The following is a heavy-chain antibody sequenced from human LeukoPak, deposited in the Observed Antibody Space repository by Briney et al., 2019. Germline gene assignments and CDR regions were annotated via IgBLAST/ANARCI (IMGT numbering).Heavy chain of an antibody. J-gene: IGHJ5*02. Sequence: SETLSLTCAVSGSSISSGYYWGWIRQPPGKGLEWIGSIYHSGSTYYNPSLKSRVTISVDTSKNQFSLKLSSVTAADTAVYYCARVVVVPAAMSYNWFDPWGQGTLVTVSS. CDR3: ARVVVVPAAMSYNWFDP. V-gene: IGHV4-38-2*01. CDR2: IYHSGST. D-gene: IGHD2-2*01. CDR1: GSSISSGYY.